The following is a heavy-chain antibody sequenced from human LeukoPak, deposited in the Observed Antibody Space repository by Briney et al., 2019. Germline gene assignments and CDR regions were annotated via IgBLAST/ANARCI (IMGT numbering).Heavy chain of an antibody. D-gene: IGHD3-10*02. CDR2: INSDGSST. Sequence: GGSLRLSCAASGFIFSSYWIHWVRQAPGKGLVWVSRINSDGSSTSYADSVRGRFTVARDNAKNSLYLQMSSLRAEDTAVYYCAELGITMIGGVWGKGTTVTISS. V-gene: IGHV3-74*01. CDR1: GFIFSSYW. J-gene: IGHJ6*04. CDR3: AELGITMIGGV.